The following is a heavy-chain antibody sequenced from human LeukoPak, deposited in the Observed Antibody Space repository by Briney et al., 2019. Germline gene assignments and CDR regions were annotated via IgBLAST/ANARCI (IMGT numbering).Heavy chain of an antibody. CDR1: GYTFTSYY. CDR2: FNPSNGNT. V-gene: IGHV1-18*04. Sequence: ASVKVSCKASGYTFTSYYIHWVRQAPGQGLEWMGIFNPSNGNTNYAQKLQGRVTMTTDTSTSTAYMELRSLRSDDTAVYYCAKDWGMVGAHSYYYGMDVWGQGTTVTVSS. CDR3: AKDWGMVGAHSYYYGMDV. D-gene: IGHD1-26*01. J-gene: IGHJ6*02.